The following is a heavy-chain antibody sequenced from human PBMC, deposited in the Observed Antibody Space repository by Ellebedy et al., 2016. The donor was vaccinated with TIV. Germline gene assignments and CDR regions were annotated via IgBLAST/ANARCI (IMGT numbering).Heavy chain of an antibody. V-gene: IGHV3-23*01. CDR1: GFTFSSYA. CDR2: ISGSGGST. J-gene: IGHJ4*02. Sequence: GGSLRLXCAASGFTFSSYAMSWVRQAPGKGLEWVSAISGSGGSTYYADSVKGRFTISRDNSKNTLYLQMNSLRVEDTAVYYCARAISGYSHGPFDYWGQGTLVTVSS. CDR3: ARAISGYSHGPFDY. D-gene: IGHD5-18*01.